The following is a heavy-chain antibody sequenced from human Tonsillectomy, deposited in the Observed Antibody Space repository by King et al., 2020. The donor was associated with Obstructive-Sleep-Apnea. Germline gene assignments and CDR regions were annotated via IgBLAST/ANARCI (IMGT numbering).Heavy chain of an antibody. CDR2: IKSQGGGGTT. Sequence: ELQLQESGGGLVKPGGALRVSCAVSGITFRDAWMSWVRQAPGKGLEWVGRIKSQGGGGTTDYAAPVKGRFIISRDDSKNTLYLQMNSLKIEDTAVYYCTWMTTVTTIDFWGQGTQVTVSS. D-gene: IGHD4-17*01. CDR3: TWMTTVTTIDF. CDR1: GITFRDAW. V-gene: IGHV3-15*01. J-gene: IGHJ4*02.